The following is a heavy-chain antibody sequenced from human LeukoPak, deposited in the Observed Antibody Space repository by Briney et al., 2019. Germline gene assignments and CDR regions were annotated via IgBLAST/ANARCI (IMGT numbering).Heavy chain of an antibody. V-gene: IGHV3-23*01. CDR3: AKDSESYGSGSYFIYYFDY. CDR2: ISGSGGST. J-gene: IGHJ4*02. D-gene: IGHD3-10*01. CDR1: GFTFSSYA. Sequence: GGSLRLSCAASGFTFSSYAMSWVRQAPGKGLEWVSAISGSGGSTYYADSVKGRFTISRDNSKNTLYLQMNSLRAEDTAVYYCAKDSESYGSGSYFIYYFDYWGQGTLVTVSS.